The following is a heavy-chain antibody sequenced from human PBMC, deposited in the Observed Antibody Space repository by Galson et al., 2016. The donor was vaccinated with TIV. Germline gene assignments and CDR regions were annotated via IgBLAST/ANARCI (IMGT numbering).Heavy chain of an antibody. CDR2: IRYDGSNK. Sequence: SLRLSCATSRFTFGDSGMSWVRQAPGKGLEWVAFIRYDGSNKYYADSVKGRFTISRDNSKNTVYLQMNGLRAEDTALYCCAKDSTTTLYYMDVWGKGTTVIVSS. V-gene: IGHV3-30*02. J-gene: IGHJ6*03. CDR3: AKDSTTTLYYMDV. CDR1: RFTFGDSG. D-gene: IGHD4-17*01.